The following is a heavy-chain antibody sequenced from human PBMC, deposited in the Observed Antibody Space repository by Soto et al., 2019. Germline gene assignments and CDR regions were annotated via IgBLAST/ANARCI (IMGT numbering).Heavy chain of an antibody. CDR3: ARYVAGGSLSQDFDY. D-gene: IGHD2-15*01. J-gene: IGHJ4*02. CDR2: ITRSGTTT. Sequence: PGGSLRLSCAASGFTFSDYYMSWIRQAPGKGLEWVPYITRSGTTTYYIDSVKGRFTISRDNAKNSLYLQMNSLRADDTAVYYCARYVAGGSLSQDFDYWGQGALVTVS. V-gene: IGHV3-11*01. CDR1: GFTFSDYY.